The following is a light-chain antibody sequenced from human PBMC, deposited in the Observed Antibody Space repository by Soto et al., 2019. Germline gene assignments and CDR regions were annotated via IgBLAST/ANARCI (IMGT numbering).Light chain of an antibody. CDR1: QSITSS. J-gene: IGKJ1*01. Sequence: EIVMTQSPATLSVSPGERATLSCRASQSITSSLAWYRQKPGQAPRLLIYGASTRAAGIPDMFSGSGSGTEFTLAISGLQSDDFAVYYGQHFKNWPPWTFGQGTKVDIK. V-gene: IGKV3D-15*01. CDR3: QHFKNWPPWT. CDR2: GAS.